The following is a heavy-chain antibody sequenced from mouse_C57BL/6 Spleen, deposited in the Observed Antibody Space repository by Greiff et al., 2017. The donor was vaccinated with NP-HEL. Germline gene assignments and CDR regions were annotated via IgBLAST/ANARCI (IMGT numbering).Heavy chain of an antibody. J-gene: IGHJ2*01. D-gene: IGHD4-1*01. CDR3: TRSNLRG. CDR1: GYTFTDYE. V-gene: IGHV1-15*01. Sequence: QVQLQQSGAELVRPGASVTLSCKASGYTFTDYEMHWVKQTPVHGLEWIGAIDPETGGPAYNQKFKGKAILTADKSSSTAYMELRSLTSEDSAVYYCTRSNLRGGGQGTTLTVSS. CDR2: IDPETGGP.